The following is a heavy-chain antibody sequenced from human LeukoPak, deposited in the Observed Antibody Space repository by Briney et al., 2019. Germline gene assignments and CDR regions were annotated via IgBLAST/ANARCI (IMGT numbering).Heavy chain of an antibody. D-gene: IGHD6-13*01. J-gene: IGHJ4*02. Sequence: ASVKVSCKTSGYTFTGYYMHWVRQAPGQGLEWMGIINPSGGSTSYAQKFQGRVTMTRDMSTSTVYMELSSLRSEDTAVYYCARGGTRIRQQLAYYFDYWGQGTLVTVSS. CDR2: INPSGGST. CDR1: GYTFTGYY. V-gene: IGHV1-46*01. CDR3: ARGGTRIRQQLAYYFDY.